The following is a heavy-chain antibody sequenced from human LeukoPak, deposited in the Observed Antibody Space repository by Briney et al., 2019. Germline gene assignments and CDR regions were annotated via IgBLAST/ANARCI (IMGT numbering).Heavy chain of an antibody. CDR1: GFSLNNYG. Sequence: GRSLRLSCEASGFSLNNYGMHWVRQAPGKGLEWVALIWYDGSYKYYGDSVKGRFTISRDNSKNTLYLQMNSLRAEDTAVYYCAKDRRPNSYSRRWLDYWGQGTLVTVSS. J-gene: IGHJ4*02. V-gene: IGHV3-30*18. CDR2: IWYDGSYK. CDR3: AKDRRPNSYSRRWLDY. D-gene: IGHD6-13*01.